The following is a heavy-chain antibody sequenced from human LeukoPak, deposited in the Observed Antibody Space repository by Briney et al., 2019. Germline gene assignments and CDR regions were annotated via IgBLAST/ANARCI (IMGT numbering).Heavy chain of an antibody. CDR1: GGSISSSSYY. Sequence: SETLSLTCTVSGGSISSSSYYWGWIRQPPGKGLEWIGSIYYSGSTYYNPSLKSRVTISVDTSKNQFSLKLSSVTAADTAVYYCARDSGSYYFGDAFDIWGQGTMVTVSS. J-gene: IGHJ3*02. D-gene: IGHD1-26*01. CDR3: ARDSGSYYFGDAFDI. V-gene: IGHV4-39*07. CDR2: IYYSGST.